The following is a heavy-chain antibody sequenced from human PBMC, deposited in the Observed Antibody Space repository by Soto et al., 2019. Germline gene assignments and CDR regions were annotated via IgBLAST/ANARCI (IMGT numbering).Heavy chain of an antibody. D-gene: IGHD3-22*01. CDR3: ARGVGGSSGYYYVGWFDP. J-gene: IGHJ5*02. V-gene: IGHV4-31*03. CDR1: GGSISSGGYY. Sequence: QVQLQESGPGLVKPSQTLSLTCTVSGGSISSGGYYWSWIRQHPGKGLEWIGYIYYSGSTYYNPSLKSRVTISGETSKNQFSLKLSSVTAADTAVYYCARGVGGSSGYYYVGWFDPWGQGTLVTVSS. CDR2: IYYSGST.